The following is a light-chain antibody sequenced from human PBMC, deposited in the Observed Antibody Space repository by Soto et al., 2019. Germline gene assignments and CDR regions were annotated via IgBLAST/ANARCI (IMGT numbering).Light chain of an antibody. CDR2: HAS. CDR1: QRVGRNF. Sequence: DNVLTQSPGTLSLSPGERATLSCRASQRVGRNFLAWYQQKPGQAPRLLIYHASNRATGIPDRFSGSGSGTDFTLTISRLEPEDFAMYYCQQYASARRTFGQGTNLEIK. J-gene: IGKJ2*01. V-gene: IGKV3-20*01. CDR3: QQYASARRT.